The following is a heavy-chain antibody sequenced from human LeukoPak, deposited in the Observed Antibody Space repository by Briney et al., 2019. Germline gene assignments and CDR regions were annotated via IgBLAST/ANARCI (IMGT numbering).Heavy chain of an antibody. CDR2: ISGSGTNT. V-gene: IGHV3-23*01. Sequence: GGSLRLSCTASGFTFNNHAMNWVRQAPGKGLEWVSSISGSGTNTYYADSVKGRFTISRDNSKNTLYLQMNSLRAEDTAVYYCAKDLSRIMITFGGVIVSAQFDHWGQGTLVTVSS. CDR1: GFTFNNHA. CDR3: AKDLSRIMITFGGVIVSAQFDH. J-gene: IGHJ4*02. D-gene: IGHD3-16*02.